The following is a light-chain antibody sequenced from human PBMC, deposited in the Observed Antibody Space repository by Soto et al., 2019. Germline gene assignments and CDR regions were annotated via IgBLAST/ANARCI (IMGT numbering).Light chain of an antibody. Sequence: EMVLTPSRVTLSVSPGECAPLSCLAGQSVGSNLAWYQQKPGQAPRLLIYGASTRATGVPARFSGSGSGTEFTLSISSLQSEDFAVYYCQQYNNWPATFGQGTKVDI. CDR2: GAS. CDR3: QQYNNWPAT. J-gene: IGKJ1*01. CDR1: QSVGSN. V-gene: IGKV3-15*01.